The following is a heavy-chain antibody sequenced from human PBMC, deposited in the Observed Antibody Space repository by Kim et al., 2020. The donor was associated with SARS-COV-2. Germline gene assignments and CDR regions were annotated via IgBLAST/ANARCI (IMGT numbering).Heavy chain of an antibody. V-gene: IGHV3-7*04. CDR2: IKEDGSEK. Sequence: GGSLRLSCAASGFTFSSYWMSWVRQAPGKGLEWVANIKEDGSEKYYVDSVKGRFTISRDNAKNSLYLQMNSLRAEDTAVYYCARGRYCSSTNCYYFDYWGQGTLVTVSS. D-gene: IGHD2-2*01. CDR1: GFTFSSYW. CDR3: ARGRYCSSTNCYYFDY. J-gene: IGHJ4*02.